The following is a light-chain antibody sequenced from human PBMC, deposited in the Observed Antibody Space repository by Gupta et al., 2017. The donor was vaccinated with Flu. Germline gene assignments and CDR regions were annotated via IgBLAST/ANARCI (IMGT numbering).Light chain of an antibody. Sequence: QSALTQPASVSGSPGPSTTISCTGTSSDVGGYNNVSWYQPHPGKAPKLMICEVSNRPSGVSNRFSGSKSGNTASLTISGLQAEDEADYYCSSYTSSSTLVVFGGGTKLTVL. V-gene: IGLV2-14*01. CDR2: EVS. J-gene: IGLJ2*01. CDR3: SSYTSSSTLVV. CDR1: SSDVGGYNN.